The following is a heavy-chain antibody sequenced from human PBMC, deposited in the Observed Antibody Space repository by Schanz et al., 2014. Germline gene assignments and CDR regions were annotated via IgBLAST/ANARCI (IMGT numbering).Heavy chain of an antibody. J-gene: IGHJ4*02. Sequence: QVQLVQSGAEVKKPGASVKVSCKASGYTFTSYSMHWVRQAPGQGLEWMGIINLSGGGTSYAQKFQDRLTMTRDASTSTVYMELSSLRSEDTAVYYCARDGVDAAAGGNYWGQGTLVTVSS. CDR2: INLSGGGT. V-gene: IGHV1-46*03. CDR1: GYTFTSYS. D-gene: IGHD6-13*01. CDR3: ARDGVDAAAGGNY.